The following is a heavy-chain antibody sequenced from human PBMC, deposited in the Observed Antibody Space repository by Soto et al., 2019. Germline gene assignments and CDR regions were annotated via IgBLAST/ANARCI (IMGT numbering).Heavy chain of an antibody. J-gene: IGHJ6*02. CDR3: ARGNDYSNYADYYYYGMDV. Sequence: PGGSLRLSCADSGFTFDDYAMHWVRQAPGKGLEWVSLISWDGGSTYYADSVKGRFTISRDNSKNSLYLQMNSLRAEDTALYYCARGNDYSNYADYYYYGMDVWGQGTTVTVSS. V-gene: IGHV3-43D*04. CDR2: ISWDGGST. CDR1: GFTFDDYA. D-gene: IGHD4-4*01.